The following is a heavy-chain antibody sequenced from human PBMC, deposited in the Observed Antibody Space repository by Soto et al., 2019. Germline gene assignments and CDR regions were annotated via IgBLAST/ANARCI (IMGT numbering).Heavy chain of an antibody. Sequence: SVKASCKASGYAFTSYGISWVRQAPEQGLEWMGWISAYNGNTNYAQKLQGRVTMTTDTSTSTAYMELRSLRSDDTAVYYCARVLEREWPRYYYYYMDVWGKGTTVTVSS. V-gene: IGHV1-18*01. CDR3: ARVLEREWPRYYYYYMDV. D-gene: IGHD3-3*01. CDR1: GYAFTSYG. CDR2: ISAYNGNT. J-gene: IGHJ6*03.